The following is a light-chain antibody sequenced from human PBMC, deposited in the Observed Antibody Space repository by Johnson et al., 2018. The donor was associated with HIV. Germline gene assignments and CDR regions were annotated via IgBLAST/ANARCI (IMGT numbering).Light chain of an antibody. CDR1: SSNIGTNY. V-gene: IGLV1-51*01. CDR2: DNN. Sequence: QSVLTQPPSVSAAPGQKVTISCSGSSSNIGTNYVSWYQQLPGTAPKLLIFDNNKRPSGIPDRFSASKSGTSATLGITGLQTGDEADYYCGTWDSSMSVYVFGTGTKVTVL. CDR3: GTWDSSMSVYV. J-gene: IGLJ1*01.